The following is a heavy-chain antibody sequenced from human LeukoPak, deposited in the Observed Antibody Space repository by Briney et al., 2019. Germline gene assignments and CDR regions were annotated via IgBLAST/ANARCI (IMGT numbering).Heavy chain of an antibody. V-gene: IGHV3-23*01. CDR3: AISPLRDYFDL. CDR1: GFTFSDYA. D-gene: IGHD4/OR15-4a*01. J-gene: IGHJ2*01. Sequence: PGGSLRLSCAASGFTFSDYAMSWVRQAPERGLEWVSVVSITGGTTYNADSVKGRFTISRDNSKNTLYLQMRNLRGDDTDVYYCAISPLRDYFDLWGHGTLVTVSS. CDR2: VSITGGTT.